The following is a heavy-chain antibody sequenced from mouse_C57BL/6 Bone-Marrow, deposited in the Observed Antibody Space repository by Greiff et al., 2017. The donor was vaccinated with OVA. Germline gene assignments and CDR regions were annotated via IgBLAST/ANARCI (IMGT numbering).Heavy chain of an antibody. D-gene: IGHD2-4*01. J-gene: IGHJ3*01. Sequence: EVKLMESGGGLVKPGGSLKLSCAASGFTFSSYTMSWVRQTPEKRLEWVATISGGGGNTYYPDSVKGRFTISRDNAKNTLYLQMSSLRSEDTALYYCARHYDYDFAYWGQGTLVTVSA. V-gene: IGHV5-9*01. CDR1: GFTFSSYT. CDR3: ARHYDYDFAY. CDR2: ISGGGGNT.